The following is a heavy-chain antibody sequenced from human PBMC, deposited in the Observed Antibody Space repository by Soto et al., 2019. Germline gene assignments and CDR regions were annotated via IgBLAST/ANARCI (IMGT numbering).Heavy chain of an antibody. J-gene: IGHJ5*02. Sequence: SETLSLTCAVYGGSFIGYYWSWIRQPPWKGLEWIGEINHSGSTNYNPSLKSRVTISVDTSKNQFSLKLSSVTAADTAVYYCARAREGRATYYDFWSGYYRFDPWGQGTLVTVS. D-gene: IGHD3-3*01. CDR2: INHSGST. V-gene: IGHV4-34*01. CDR3: ARAREGRATYYDFWSGYYRFDP. CDR1: GGSFIGYY.